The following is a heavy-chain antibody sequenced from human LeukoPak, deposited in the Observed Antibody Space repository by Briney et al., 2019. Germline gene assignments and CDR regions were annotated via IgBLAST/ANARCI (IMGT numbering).Heavy chain of an antibody. CDR1: GFTFSSYA. CDR3: ARDVLRGGYFDH. V-gene: IGHV3-30-3*01. Sequence: PGRSLRLSCAASGFTFSSYAMHWVRQAPGKGLEWVAVISYDGSNKYYADSVKGRFTISRDNSKNTLYLQMNSLRAEDTAVYYCARDVLRGGYFDHWGQGTLVTVSS. J-gene: IGHJ4*02. CDR2: ISYDGSNK. D-gene: IGHD3-16*01.